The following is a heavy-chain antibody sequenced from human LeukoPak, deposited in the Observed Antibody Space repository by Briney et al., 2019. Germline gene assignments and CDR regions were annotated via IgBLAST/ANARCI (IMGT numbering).Heavy chain of an antibody. CDR2: IYYSGST. CDR1: GGSISSYY. D-gene: IGHD2-15*01. CDR3: ARDGRYCSGGSCYSGAFDI. Sequence: SGTLSLTCTVSGGSISSYYWSWIRQPPGKGLEWIGYIYYSGSTYYNPSLKSRVTISVDTSKNQFSLKLSSVTAADTAVYYCARDGRYCSGGSCYSGAFDIWGQGTMVTVSS. V-gene: IGHV4-59*12. J-gene: IGHJ3*02.